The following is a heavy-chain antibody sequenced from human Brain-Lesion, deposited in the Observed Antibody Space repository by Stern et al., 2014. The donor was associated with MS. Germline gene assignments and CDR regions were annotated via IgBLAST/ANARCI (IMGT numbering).Heavy chain of an antibody. Sequence: QVQLVQSGAEVKKPGASVKVSCKASGYTFTGYYMTWVRQAPGQGLEWMGWINPKSGGTNYAQKFQGWVTMTRDTSINTAYMELSRLRSDDTAVYYCATYYYDSTGYNDFWGQGTLVTVSS. CDR1: GYTFTGYY. J-gene: IGHJ4*02. CDR2: INPKSGGT. V-gene: IGHV1-2*04. CDR3: ATYYYDSTGYNDF. D-gene: IGHD3-22*01.